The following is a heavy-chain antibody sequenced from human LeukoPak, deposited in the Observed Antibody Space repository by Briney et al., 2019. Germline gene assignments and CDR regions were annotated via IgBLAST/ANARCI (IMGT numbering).Heavy chain of an antibody. CDR1: GYTLTELS. Sequence: GASVKVSCKVSGYTLTELSMHWVRQAPGKGLEWMGGFDPEDGETIYAQKFQGRVTMTEDTSTDTAYTELSSLRSEDTAVYYCATSLYDFWSGYAFDIWGQGTMVTVSS. CDR2: FDPEDGET. V-gene: IGHV1-24*01. J-gene: IGHJ3*02. CDR3: ATSLYDFWSGYAFDI. D-gene: IGHD3-3*01.